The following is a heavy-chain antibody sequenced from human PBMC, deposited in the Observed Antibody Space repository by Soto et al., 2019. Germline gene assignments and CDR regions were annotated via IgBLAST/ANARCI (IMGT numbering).Heavy chain of an antibody. CDR1: GFTFSSYD. CDR3: TWGADGFDY. D-gene: IGHD3-16*01. V-gene: IGHV3-13*01. Sequence: EVHLVESGGDLVQPGGSLRLSCAASGFTFSSYDFHWVRQATGKGLEWVSGIGTAGDTYYAGSVKGRVIMSRENAKNSLYLQMNSLRVGDTAVYYCTWGADGFDYWGQGTLVTVSS. J-gene: IGHJ4*02. CDR2: IGTAGDT.